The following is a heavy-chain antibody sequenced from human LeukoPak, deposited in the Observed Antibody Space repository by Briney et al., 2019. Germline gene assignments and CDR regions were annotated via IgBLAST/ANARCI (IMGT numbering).Heavy chain of an antibody. D-gene: IGHD6-19*01. CDR2: IDASGVNT. CDR1: GFTFSSYS. V-gene: IGHV3-23*01. CDR3: AKGSGSGWYGWFDP. J-gene: IGHJ5*02. Sequence: PGGSLRLSCSVSGFTFSSYSMNWVRQAPGKGLEWVSCIDASGVNTYYADSVKGRFTISRDNSRNTLYLQMNSLRAEDTAVYYCAKGSGSGWYGWFDPWGQGTLVTVSS.